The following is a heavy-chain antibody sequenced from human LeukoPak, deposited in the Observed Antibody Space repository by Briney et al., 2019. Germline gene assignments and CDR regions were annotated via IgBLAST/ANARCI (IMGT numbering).Heavy chain of an antibody. D-gene: IGHD2-8*01. CDR3: ARARVGCTNYAFDL. CDR2: IYYSGST. V-gene: IGHV4-59*01. CDR1: GGSISSYY. Sequence: PSETLSLTCTVSGGSISSYYWSWIRQPPGKRLEWIGHIYYSGSTNYNPSLKSRVTISVDTSKNQFSLKLSSVTAADTAVYYCARARVGCTNYAFDLWGQGTMVTVSS. J-gene: IGHJ3*01.